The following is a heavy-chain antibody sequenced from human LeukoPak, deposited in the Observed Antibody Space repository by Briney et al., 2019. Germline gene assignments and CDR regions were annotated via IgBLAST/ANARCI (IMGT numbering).Heavy chain of an antibody. CDR2: RSIYNGNT. CDR3: GRGGPFPSGSSSREYYLDY. Sequence: ASVKVSCKASGYDFINYGISWLRQAPGQGLEWMGWRSIYNGNTNYKLQGRVTMTIDTSTCTAYMEVRSLRSDDTAVYYCGRGGPFPSGSSSREYYLDYWGQGTLVIVSS. D-gene: IGHD6-6*01. V-gene: IGHV1-18*01. CDR1: GYDFINYG. J-gene: IGHJ4*02.